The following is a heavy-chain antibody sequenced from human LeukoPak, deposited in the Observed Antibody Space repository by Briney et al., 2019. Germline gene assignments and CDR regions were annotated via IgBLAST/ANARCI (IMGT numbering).Heavy chain of an antibody. D-gene: IGHD3-9*01. V-gene: IGHV1-2*02. CDR3: ARDLSNVLRYFDWLSSKGYYFDY. J-gene: IGHJ4*02. CDR1: GYTFTGYY. CDR2: INPNSGGT. Sequence: GASVKVSCKASGYTFTGYYMHWVRQAPGQGLEWMGWINPNSGGTNYAQKFQGRVTMTRDTSISTAYMELSRLRSDDTAVYYCARDLSNVLRYFDWLSSKGYYFDYWGQGTLVTVSS.